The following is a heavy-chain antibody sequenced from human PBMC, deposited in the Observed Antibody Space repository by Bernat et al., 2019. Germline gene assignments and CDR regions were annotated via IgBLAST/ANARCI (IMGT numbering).Heavy chain of an antibody. V-gene: IGHV2-70*01. D-gene: IGHD6-13*01. CDR1: GFSLSTSGMC. J-gene: IGHJ3*02. Sequence: CTFSGFSLSTSGMCVSWIRQPPGKALEWLALIYWDDDKYYSTSLKTRLTISKDTSKNQVVLTMTNIDPVDTATYYCARTIPRPGRAAACDDAFDIWGQGTMV. CDR3: ARTIPRPGRAAACDDAFDI. CDR2: IYWDDDK.